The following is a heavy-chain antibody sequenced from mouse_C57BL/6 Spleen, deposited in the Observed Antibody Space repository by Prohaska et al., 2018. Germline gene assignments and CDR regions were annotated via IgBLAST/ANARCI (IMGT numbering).Heavy chain of an antibody. Sequence: EVQLQQSGPELVKPGASVKMSCKASGYTFTDYNMHWVKQSHGKSLEWIGYINPNNGGTSYNQKFKGKATLTVNKSSSTAYMELRSLTSEDSAVYYCAREAYYSPWFAYWGQGTLVTVSA. CDR2: INPNNGGT. D-gene: IGHD2-12*01. CDR3: AREAYYSPWFAY. J-gene: IGHJ3*01. CDR1: GYTFTDYN. V-gene: IGHV1-22*01.